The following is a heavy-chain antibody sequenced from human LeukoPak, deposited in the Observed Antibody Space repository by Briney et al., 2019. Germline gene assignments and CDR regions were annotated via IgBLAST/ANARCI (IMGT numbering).Heavy chain of an antibody. V-gene: IGHV4-59*08. D-gene: IGHD6-19*01. J-gene: IGHJ4*02. CDR3: ARADSSGWYEVDY. CDR2: IYYSGST. CDR1: GGSMSFYY. Sequence: SETLSLTCTVSGGSMSFYYWSWIRQSPGKGLECIGYIYYSGSTYYNPSLKSRVTISVDTSKNQFSLNLDSVTAADTAVYYCARADSSGWYEVDYWGQGTLVTVSS.